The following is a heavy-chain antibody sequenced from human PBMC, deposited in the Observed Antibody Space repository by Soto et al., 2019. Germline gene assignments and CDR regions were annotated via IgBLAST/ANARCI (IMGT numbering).Heavy chain of an antibody. V-gene: IGHV4-59*08. Sequence: QVQLQESGPGLVKPSETLSLTCSVSGGSINSYYWGWIRQPPGKGLEWIGYISYTGSTDYSPTLKSPVTISVDTSKNQFSLKVRSVTAADTAIYFCARHYPIGNNWNYFDYWGRGTLVTVSS. J-gene: IGHJ4*02. CDR3: ARHYPIGNNWNYFDY. CDR1: GGSINSYY. CDR2: ISYTGST. D-gene: IGHD1-1*01.